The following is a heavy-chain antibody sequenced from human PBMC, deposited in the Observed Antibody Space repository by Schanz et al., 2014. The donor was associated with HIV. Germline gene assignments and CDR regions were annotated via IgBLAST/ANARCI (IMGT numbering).Heavy chain of an antibody. D-gene: IGHD3-22*01. J-gene: IGHJ6*02. CDR1: GDTFNSYA. V-gene: IGHV1-69*01. Sequence: QVQLVQSGSEVKKPGTSVKLSCKASGDTFNSYALNWVRQAPGQGLEWMGGIIPMLGTANYAQKFQGRVSINADEFTNTADMDLSSLRSDDTAMYYCARGIPDDSSGYYANFYGMDVWGQGTTVTV. CDR3: ARGIPDDSSGYYANFYGMDV. CDR2: IIPMLGTA.